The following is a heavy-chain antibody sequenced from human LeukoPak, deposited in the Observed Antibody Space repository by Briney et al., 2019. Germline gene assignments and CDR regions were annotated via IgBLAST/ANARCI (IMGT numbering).Heavy chain of an antibody. Sequence: GGSLRLSCAASGFTFSSYGMHWIRQAPGKGVEWVAVVSYDGSNKYYADSVKGRFTISRDNSQNTLYVQMNSLSSEGPAVYYCAKGIAATGTLYFDYWGQGTLVTVSS. J-gene: IGHJ4*02. CDR2: VSYDGSNK. D-gene: IGHD6-13*01. CDR3: AKGIAATGTLYFDY. CDR1: GFTFSSYG. V-gene: IGHV3-30*18.